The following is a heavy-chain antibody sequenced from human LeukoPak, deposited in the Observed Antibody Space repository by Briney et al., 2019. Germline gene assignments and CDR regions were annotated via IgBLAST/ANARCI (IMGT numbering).Heavy chain of an antibody. CDR1: GFTFSNYG. J-gene: IGHJ4*02. Sequence: PGRSLRLSCAASGFTFSNYGMHWVRQAPGKGLEWVALISYDGSNKYYADSVKGRFTISRDNSKNTLYLQMNSLRVEDTAVYYCARVGYYSSGPFSYLDFWGRGTLVTVSS. D-gene: IGHD3-10*01. CDR2: ISYDGSNK. V-gene: IGHV3-30*03. CDR3: ARVGYYSSGPFSYLDF.